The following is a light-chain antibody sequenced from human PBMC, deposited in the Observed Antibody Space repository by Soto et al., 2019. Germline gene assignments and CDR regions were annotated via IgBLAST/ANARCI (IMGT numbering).Light chain of an antibody. CDR3: AAWDDSLNGQVV. CDR1: SSNIGRNA. J-gene: IGLJ2*01. Sequence: QSVLTQPPSASGTPGQRVTISCSGSSSNIGRNAVSWYQHLPGTAPKLLIYSNNQRPSGVPDRFSGSKSGTSASLAISGLQSEDEADYDCAAWDDSLNGQVVFGGGTKLTVL. V-gene: IGLV1-44*01. CDR2: SNN.